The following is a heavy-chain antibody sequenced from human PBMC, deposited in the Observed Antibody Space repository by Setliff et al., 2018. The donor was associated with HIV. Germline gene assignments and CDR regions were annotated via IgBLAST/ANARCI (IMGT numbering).Heavy chain of an antibody. CDR2: IYYRGST. J-gene: IGHJ4*02. V-gene: IGHV4-39*01. D-gene: IGHD3-22*01. CDR3: ARLYRFSSGYSLGGFDY. Sequence: VPGGSFSISRYYWGGMRQPPGKGREWIGSIYYRGSTYYNPPLKSRVTISVDTSKNQFSLEPSSVTAADTAVYYCARLYRFSSGYSLGGFDYWGQGTLVTVSS. CDR1: GGSFSISRYY.